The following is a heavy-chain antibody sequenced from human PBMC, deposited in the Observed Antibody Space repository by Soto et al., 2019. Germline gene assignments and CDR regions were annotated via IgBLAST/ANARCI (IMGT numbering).Heavy chain of an antibody. D-gene: IGHD3-22*01. CDR1: GGTFSSYA. Sequence: SVKVSCKASGGTFSSYAISWVRQAPGQGLEWMGGIIPISGTANYAQKFQGRVTITADESTSTAYMELSSLRPEDTAVYYCAGRHYDSSGYYSRFSFDYWGQGTLVTVSS. V-gene: IGHV1-69*13. CDR2: IIPISGTA. J-gene: IGHJ4*02. CDR3: AGRHYDSSGYYSRFSFDY.